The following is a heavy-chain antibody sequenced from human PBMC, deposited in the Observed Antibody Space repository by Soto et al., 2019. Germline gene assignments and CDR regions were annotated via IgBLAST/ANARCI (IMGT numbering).Heavy chain of an antibody. CDR1: GGSIRSYY. V-gene: IGHV4-59*01. CDR3: ARHRPTYYGSGKGWFDP. Sequence: PSETLSLTCSVSGGSIRSYYWTWIRQPPGEGLEWIGYIFHSGTTYYNPSLKSRATISVDTSKNWFSLRLSSVTAADTAVYFCARHRPTYYGSGKGWFDPWGQGTLVTVSS. D-gene: IGHD3-10*01. CDR2: IFHSGTT. J-gene: IGHJ5*02.